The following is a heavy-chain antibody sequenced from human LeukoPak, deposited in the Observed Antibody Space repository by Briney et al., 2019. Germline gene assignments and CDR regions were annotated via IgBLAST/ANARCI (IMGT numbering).Heavy chain of an antibody. CDR2: ISYDGSNK. D-gene: IGHD1-26*01. CDR3: ARDIGSDY. J-gene: IGHJ4*02. V-gene: IGHV3-30*03. Sequence: GGSLRLSCAASGFTFSNYGMHWVRQAPGKGLEWVAVISYDGSNKYYADSVKGRFTISRDNSKNTLYLQMNSLRAEDTAVYYCARDIGSDYWGQGTLVTVSS. CDR1: GFTFSNYG.